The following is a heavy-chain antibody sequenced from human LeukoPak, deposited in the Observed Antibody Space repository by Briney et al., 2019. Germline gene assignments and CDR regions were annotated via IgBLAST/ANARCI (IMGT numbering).Heavy chain of an antibody. V-gene: IGHV4-34*01. D-gene: IGHD2-15*01. Sequence: SETLSLTCAVYGGSFSGYYWSWIPQPPGKGLEWIGEINHSGSTNYNPSLKSRVTISVDTSKNQFSLKLSSVTAADTAVYYCARLGWRFDYWGQGTLVTVSS. CDR1: GGSFSGYY. CDR3: ARLGWRFDY. J-gene: IGHJ4*02. CDR2: INHSGST.